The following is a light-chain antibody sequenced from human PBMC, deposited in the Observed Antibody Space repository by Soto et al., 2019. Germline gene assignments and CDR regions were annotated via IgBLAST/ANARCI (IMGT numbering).Light chain of an antibody. CDR2: GAS. J-gene: IGKJ4*01. V-gene: IGKV3-15*01. CDR1: QSISSN. Sequence: EIVLTQSPATLSVSPGERATLSCRASQSISSNLAWYQQKPGQAPRLLMYGASNRATGIPARFSGSGSGTEFTLTITSLQSEDVAVYYCQQYNKWPLTFGGATKVEIK. CDR3: QQYNKWPLT.